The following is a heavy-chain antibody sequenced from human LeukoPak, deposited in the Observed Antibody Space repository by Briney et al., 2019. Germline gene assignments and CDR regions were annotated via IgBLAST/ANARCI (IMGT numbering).Heavy chain of an antibody. D-gene: IGHD5-18*01. Sequence: GASVKVSCTTSGYTFTTYGITWVRQAPGQGLEWMGWISAYNGNTAYAQKFQGRVTVTTDTSTRTASMDLRSLRSDDTAVYYCAIVDTTVGFDYWGQGTLVTVSS. V-gene: IGHV1-18*04. CDR1: GYTFTTYG. CDR3: AIVDTTVGFDY. J-gene: IGHJ4*02. CDR2: ISAYNGNT.